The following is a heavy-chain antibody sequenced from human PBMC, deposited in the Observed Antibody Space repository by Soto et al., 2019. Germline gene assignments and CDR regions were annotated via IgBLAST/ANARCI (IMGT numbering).Heavy chain of an antibody. V-gene: IGHV3-30-3*01. J-gene: IGHJ6*02. CDR3: ASGDREDILVVVGVRPGEYGIDI. D-gene: IGHD2-15*01. Sequence: QVQLVESGGGVVQPGGSLRLSCAASGFTFRNHAMHWVRQAPGKGLECLAVIAYDGSNAFYRDSVKGRFTISRDNSKNTLHLHMNSLRSEDTGVYYCASGDREDILVVVGVRPGEYGIDIWGQGTTVTVSS. CDR2: IAYDGSNA. CDR1: GFTFRNHA.